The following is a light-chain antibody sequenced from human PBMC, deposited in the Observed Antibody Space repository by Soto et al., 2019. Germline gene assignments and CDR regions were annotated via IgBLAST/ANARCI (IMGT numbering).Light chain of an antibody. Sequence: QSALTQPASVSGSPGQSITISCTGTSSDIGDYNYVSWYQQYPGKVPKLVSYDVSHRPSGVSNRFSGAKSGNTASLTIAGLQAEVEAVYYCISSTTTTSLVVFVGGTKLTVL. CDR2: DVS. J-gene: IGLJ3*02. CDR3: ISSTTTTSLVV. CDR1: SSDIGDYNY. V-gene: IGLV2-14*01.